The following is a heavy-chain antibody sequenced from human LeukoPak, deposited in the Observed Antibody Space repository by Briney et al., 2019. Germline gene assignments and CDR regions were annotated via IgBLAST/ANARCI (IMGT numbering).Heavy chain of an antibody. V-gene: IGHV4-61*01. J-gene: IGHJ5*02. D-gene: IGHD3-10*01. CDR2: IYHTGST. CDR1: GGSVSSTSSSYF. CDR3: TRSIMNFYVSGT. Sequence: PSETLSLTCTVSGGSVSSTSSSYFWNWMRQPPGKGLGWIGYIYHTGSTKYNPSLESRVTMSVDTFKNQFSLKLRSVTAADTAVYYCTRSIMNFYVSGTWGRGTLVTVSS.